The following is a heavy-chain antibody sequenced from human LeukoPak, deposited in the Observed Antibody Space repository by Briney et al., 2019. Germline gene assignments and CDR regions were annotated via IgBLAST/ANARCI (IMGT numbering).Heavy chain of an antibody. CDR1: GGSISSYF. CDR2: IYTSGST. J-gene: IGHJ4*02. CDR3: ARTTYHDYVWGSYRNGYYFDY. V-gene: IGHV4-4*07. D-gene: IGHD3-16*02. Sequence: SETLSLTCTVSGGSISSYFWSWIRQPAGKGLEWIGRIYTSGSTNYNPSLESRVTMSVDTSKNQFSLKLSSVTAADTAVYFCARTTYHDYVWGSYRNGYYFDYWGQGTLVTVSS.